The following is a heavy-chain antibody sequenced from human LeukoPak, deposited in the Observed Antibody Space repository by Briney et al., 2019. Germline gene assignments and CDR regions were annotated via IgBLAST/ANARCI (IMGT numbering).Heavy chain of an antibody. J-gene: IGHJ4*02. CDR2: IRSKANSYAT. V-gene: IGHV3-73*01. D-gene: IGHD1-26*01. Sequence: PGGSLRLSCAASGFTFSNAWMSWVRQASGKGLEWVGRIRSKANSYATAYAASVKGRFTISRDDSKNTAYLQMNSLKTEDTAVYYCTSAGIVGATSRNPDYWGQGTLVTVSS. CDR3: TSAGIVGATSRNPDY. CDR1: GFTFSNAW.